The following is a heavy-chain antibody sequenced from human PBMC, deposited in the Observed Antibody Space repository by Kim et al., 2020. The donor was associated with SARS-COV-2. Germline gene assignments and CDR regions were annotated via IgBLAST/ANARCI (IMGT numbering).Heavy chain of an antibody. CDR3: ARDLWRGWFGESFHWFDP. Sequence: GGSLRLSCAASGFTFSDYYMSWIRQSPGKGLEWVSYISSSGSTIYYADSVKGRFTISRDNAKNSLYLQMNSLRAEDTAVYYCARDLWRGWFGESFHWFDPWGQGTLVTVSS. CDR2: ISSSGSTI. V-gene: IGHV3-11*01. CDR1: GFTFSDYY. D-gene: IGHD3-10*01. J-gene: IGHJ5*02.